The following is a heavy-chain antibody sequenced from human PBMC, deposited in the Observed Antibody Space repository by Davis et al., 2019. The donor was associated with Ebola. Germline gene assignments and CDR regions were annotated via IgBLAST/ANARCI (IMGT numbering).Heavy chain of an antibody. D-gene: IGHD4-23*01. CDR3: ARGTGGNSYY. Sequence: SETLSLTCTVSGGSISSYYWSWIRQPPGKGLDWIGYIYYSGSTKYNPSLKSRVNISVDTSKNQFSLKLSSVTAADTAVYYCARGTGGNSYYWGQGTLVTVSS. J-gene: IGHJ4*02. V-gene: IGHV4-59*01. CDR1: GGSISSYY. CDR2: IYYSGST.